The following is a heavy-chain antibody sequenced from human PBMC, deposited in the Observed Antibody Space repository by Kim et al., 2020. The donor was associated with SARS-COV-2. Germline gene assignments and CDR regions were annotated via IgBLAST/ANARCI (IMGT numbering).Heavy chain of an antibody. CDR2: INPNSGVT. J-gene: IGHJ6*03. CDR1: GYTFTGYY. CDR3: AREVAARAGYYYYYMDV. D-gene: IGHD6-6*01. Sequence: ASVKVSCKASGYTFTGYYMHWVRQAPGQGLEWMGWINPNSGVTNYAQKFQGGVTMTRDTSISTAYMELSRLRSADTAVYYCAREVAARAGYYYYYMDVWGKGTTVTVSS. V-gene: IGHV1-2*02.